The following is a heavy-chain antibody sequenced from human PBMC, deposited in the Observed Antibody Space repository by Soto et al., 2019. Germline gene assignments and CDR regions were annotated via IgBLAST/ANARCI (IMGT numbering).Heavy chain of an antibody. V-gene: IGHV1-24*01. D-gene: IGHD1-26*01. CDR3: ATGGLGINPIRSYFYFDY. Sequence: VQLVQSGAEVKKPGASVKVSCKVSGYTLTELSMHWVRQAPGKGLEWMGGFDPEDGETIYAQKFQGRVTMTEDTSTDTAYMELSSLRSEDTALYYCATGGLGINPIRSYFYFDYWGQGTLVTVSS. CDR1: GYTLTELS. CDR2: FDPEDGET. J-gene: IGHJ4*02.